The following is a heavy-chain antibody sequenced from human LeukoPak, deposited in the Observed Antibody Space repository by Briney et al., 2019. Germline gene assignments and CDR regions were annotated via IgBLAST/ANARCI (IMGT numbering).Heavy chain of an antibody. CDR2: ISYDGSNK. D-gene: IGHD5/OR15-5a*01. CDR1: GFTFSSYG. Sequence: QPGGSLRLSCAASGFTFSSYGMHWVRQAPGKGLEWVAVISYDGSNKYCADSVKGRFTISRDNSKNTLYLQMNNLRDDDTATYYCAKAFYCLNDVCSSTGDHWGQGTLVTVSS. CDR3: AKAFYCLNDVCSSTGDH. V-gene: IGHV3-30*18. J-gene: IGHJ4*02.